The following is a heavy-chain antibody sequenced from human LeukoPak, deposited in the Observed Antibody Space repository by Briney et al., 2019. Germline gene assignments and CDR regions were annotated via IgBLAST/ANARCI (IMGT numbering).Heavy chain of an antibody. Sequence: ASVKVSCKASGYTFTSYAVHWVRQAAGQGPEWLGKIKTGDGTTEISEKFQGRVTFSRDSDATIAYMELSSLTSEDTGIYYCARVALGGYSSSPLGHWGQGTLVTVSS. CDR3: ARVALGGYSSSPLGH. CDR2: IKTGDGTT. D-gene: IGHD6-13*01. V-gene: IGHV1-3*04. J-gene: IGHJ4*02. CDR1: GYTFTSYA.